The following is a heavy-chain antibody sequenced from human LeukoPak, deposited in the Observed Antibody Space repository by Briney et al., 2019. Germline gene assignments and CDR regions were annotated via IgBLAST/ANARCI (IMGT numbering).Heavy chain of an antibody. CDR3: TGSGYYYEAWNRFDY. CDR2: IKSKTDGGTT. D-gene: IGHD3-22*01. J-gene: IGHJ4*02. CDR1: GFTFSNAW. Sequence: GGSLRLSCAASGFTFSNAWMSWVRQAPGKGLEWVGRIKSKTDGGTTDYAAPVKGRFTISRDDSKNTLYLQMNSLKTEDTAVYYCTGSGYYYEAWNRFDYWGQGTLVTVSS. V-gene: IGHV3-15*01.